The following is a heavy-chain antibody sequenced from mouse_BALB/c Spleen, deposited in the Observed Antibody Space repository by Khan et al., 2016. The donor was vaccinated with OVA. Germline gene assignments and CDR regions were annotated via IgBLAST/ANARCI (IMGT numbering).Heavy chain of an antibody. J-gene: IGHJ3*01. CDR3: ARGNYYGSNSWFAY. V-gene: IGHV1-18*01. Sequence: EVQLQQSRPELVKPGASMKISCKASGYSFTDYTMNWVKQSHGKNLEWIGLINPYNGFTTYNQKFKGKATLTVHKSSSTAYMELISLTSEDSAVYYCARGNYYGSNSWFAYWGQGTLVTVSA. CDR1: GYSFTDYT. CDR2: INPYNGFT. D-gene: IGHD1-1*01.